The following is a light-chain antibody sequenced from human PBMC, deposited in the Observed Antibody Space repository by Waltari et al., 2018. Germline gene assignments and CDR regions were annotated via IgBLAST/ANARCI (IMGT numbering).Light chain of an antibody. J-gene: IGKJ4*01. CDR3: HHAHKWPPRLT. V-gene: IGKV3-15*01. CDR1: EDAGTR. CDR2: CAS. Sequence: EIVMTPSPATLAVSPGEGAILSCRPSEDAGTRGVRYQQKPGQPPRLLIYCASSRATGFPGRFSGSGSGTEFTLAISSLQSEDFAVYYCHHAHKWPPRLTFGGGTKVEIK.